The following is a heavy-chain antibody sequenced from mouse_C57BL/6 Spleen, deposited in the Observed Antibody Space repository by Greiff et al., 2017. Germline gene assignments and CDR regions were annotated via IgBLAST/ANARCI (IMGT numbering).Heavy chain of an antibody. CDR3: ASGNLYAMDY. Sequence: EVQRVESGGGLVKPGGSLKLSCAASGFTFSDYGMHWVRQAPEKGLEWVAYISSGSSTIYYADTVKGRFTISRDNAKNTLFLQMTSLRSEDTAMYYCASGNLYAMDYWGQGTSVTVSS. D-gene: IGHD2-1*01. CDR1: GFTFSDYG. J-gene: IGHJ4*01. CDR2: ISSGSSTI. V-gene: IGHV5-17*01.